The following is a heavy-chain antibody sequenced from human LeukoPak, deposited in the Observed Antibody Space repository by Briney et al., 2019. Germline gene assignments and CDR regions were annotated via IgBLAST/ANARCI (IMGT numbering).Heavy chain of an antibody. CDR2: IYLGDSDT. CDR3: ARHNIPESYYYYYMDV. V-gene: IGHV5-51*01. D-gene: IGHD1-14*01. Sequence: GESLKISCKASGYSFNSYWIGWVRQMPGKGLEWMGIIYLGDSDTRYSPSFQGQVTISADKSISTAYLQWSSLKASDTAMYYCARHNIPESYYYYYMDVWGKGTTVTVSS. J-gene: IGHJ6*03. CDR1: GYSFNSYW.